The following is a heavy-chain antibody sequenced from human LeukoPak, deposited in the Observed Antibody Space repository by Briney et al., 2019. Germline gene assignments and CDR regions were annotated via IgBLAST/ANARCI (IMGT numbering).Heavy chain of an antibody. J-gene: IGHJ4*02. V-gene: IGHV4-38-2*01. D-gene: IGHD6-19*01. Sequence: SETLSLTCAVSGYSISSGYYWGWIRQPPGKGLEWIGSIYHSGSTYYNPSLKSRVTISVDTSKNQFSLKLSSVTAADTAVYYCASQAVAGVSDWGQGTLVTVSS. CDR3: ASQAVAGVSD. CDR1: GYSISSGYY. CDR2: IYHSGST.